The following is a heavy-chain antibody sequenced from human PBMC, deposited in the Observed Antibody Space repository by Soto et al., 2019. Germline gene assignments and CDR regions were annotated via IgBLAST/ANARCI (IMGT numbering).Heavy chain of an antibody. V-gene: IGHV1-69*06. CDR2: IIPIFGTA. J-gene: IGHJ6*02. CDR1: GGTFSSYA. D-gene: IGHD2-2*01. CDR3: ARVMLRVPAAIYYYYYGMDV. Sequence: QVQLVQSGAEVKKPGSSVKVSCKASGGTFSSYAISWVRQAPGQGLEWMGGIIPIFGTANYAQKFQGRVTITADKSTSTAYMELSSLRSEDTAVYYCARVMLRVPAAIYYYYYGMDVWGQGTTVTVSS.